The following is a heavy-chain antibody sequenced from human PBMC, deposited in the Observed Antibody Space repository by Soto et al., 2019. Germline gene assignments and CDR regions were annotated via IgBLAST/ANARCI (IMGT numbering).Heavy chain of an antibody. D-gene: IGHD3-3*01. V-gene: IGHV4-31*03. J-gene: IGHJ5*02. CDR1: GGSISSGGYY. CDR2: IYYSGST. Sequence: PSETLSLTCTVSGGSISSGGYYWSWIRQHPGKGLEWIGYIYYSGSTYYNPSLKSRVTISVDTSKNQFSLKLSSVTAADTAVYYCARARTHYDFWSGYQEPLNWFDPWGQGTLVTVSS. CDR3: ARARTHYDFWSGYQEPLNWFDP.